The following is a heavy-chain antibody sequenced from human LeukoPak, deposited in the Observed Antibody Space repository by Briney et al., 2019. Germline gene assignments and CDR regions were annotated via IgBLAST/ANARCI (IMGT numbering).Heavy chain of an antibody. CDR2: ISGTGGG. CDR1: GFTFSSYA. Sequence: GGSLRLSCAASGFTFSSYAMSWVRQAPGKGLEWVSTISGTGGGSYADSVKGRFSISRDNSKNTLFLQMNSLRAEDTAVYFCAKDYRAGSTRWFDPWGQGTLVTVSS. CDR3: AKDYRAGSTRWFDP. V-gene: IGHV3-23*01. J-gene: IGHJ5*02. D-gene: IGHD1-7*01.